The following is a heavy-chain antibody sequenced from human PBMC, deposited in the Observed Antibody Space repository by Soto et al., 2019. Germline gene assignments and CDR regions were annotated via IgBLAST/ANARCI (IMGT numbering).Heavy chain of an antibody. D-gene: IGHD4-4*01. CDR3: AREFDYSNYWYFDL. CDR2: ISSSGSTI. Sequence: EVQLVESGGGLVQPGGSLRLSCAASGFTFSSYEMNWVRQAPGKGLEWVSYISSSGSTIYYADSVKGRFTISRDNVKNSLYLQMNSLRAEDTAVYYCAREFDYSNYWYFDLWGRGTLVTVSS. V-gene: IGHV3-48*03. J-gene: IGHJ2*01. CDR1: GFTFSSYE.